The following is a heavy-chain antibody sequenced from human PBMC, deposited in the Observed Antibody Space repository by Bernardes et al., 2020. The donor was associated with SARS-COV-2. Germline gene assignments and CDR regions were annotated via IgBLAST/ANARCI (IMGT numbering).Heavy chain of an antibody. CDR3: AKDPRVFLITFGRSMYHFDS. J-gene: IGHJ4*01. V-gene: IGHV3-30*18. CDR2: ISYEGSIK. D-gene: IGHD3-16*01. Sequence: GGSLRLSCAASGFTFNNHGMHWVRQAPGKGLEWVAFISYEGSIKKYADSLKGRFTISRDHSKNTLYLQMDRLRAEDTAVYYCAKDPRVFLITFGRSMYHFDSWGHGTLVTVSS. CDR1: GFTFNNHG.